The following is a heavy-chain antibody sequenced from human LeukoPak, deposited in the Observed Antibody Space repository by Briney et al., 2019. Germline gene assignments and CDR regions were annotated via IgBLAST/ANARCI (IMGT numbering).Heavy chain of an antibody. D-gene: IGHD3-22*01. V-gene: IGHV4-39*01. CDR2: IYDSGST. CDR3: ARVEKISMIVVVITDAFDI. CDR1: GGSIRSSYYY. Sequence: SETLSLTCTVSGGSIRSSYYYWGWIRQPPGKGLEWLGSIYDSGSTYYNPSLKSRVTISVDTSKNQFSLKLNSVTAADTAVYYCARVEKISMIVVVITDAFDIWGQGTMVTVSS. J-gene: IGHJ3*02.